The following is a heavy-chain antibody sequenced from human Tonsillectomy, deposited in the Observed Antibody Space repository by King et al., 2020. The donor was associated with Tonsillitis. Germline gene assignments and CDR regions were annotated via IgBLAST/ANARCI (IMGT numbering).Heavy chain of an antibody. J-gene: IGHJ6*03. CDR2: ISSSSSYI. Sequence: DVQLVESGGGLVKPGGSLRLSCAASGFTFSSDSMNWVRQAPGKGLEWVSSISSSSSYIYYADSVKGRFTISRDNAKNSLYLQMNSLRAEDTAVYYCARDFHYADYYYYYMDVWGKGTTVTVSS. D-gene: IGHD4-17*01. CDR3: ARDFHYADYYYYYMDV. V-gene: IGHV3-21*01. CDR1: GFTFSSDS.